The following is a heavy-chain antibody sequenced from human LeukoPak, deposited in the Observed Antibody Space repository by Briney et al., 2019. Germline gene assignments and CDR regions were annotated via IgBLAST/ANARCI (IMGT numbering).Heavy chain of an antibody. J-gene: IGHJ6*02. Sequence: PSETLSLTCTVSGDSIGSSDNYWGWIRQPPGKGLEWIGSCYYSRNTYYNPSLKSRVTISLDTPKNQFSLRLNSVTAADTAVYYCARERIAVAETYYYYGMDVWGQGTTVTVSS. CDR3: ARERIAVAETYYYYGMDV. V-gene: IGHV4-39*07. D-gene: IGHD6-19*01. CDR2: CYYSRNT. CDR1: GDSIGSSDNY.